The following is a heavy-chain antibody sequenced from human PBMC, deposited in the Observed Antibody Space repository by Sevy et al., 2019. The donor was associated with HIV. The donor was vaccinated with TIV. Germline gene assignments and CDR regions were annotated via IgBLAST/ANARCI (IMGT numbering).Heavy chain of an antibody. Sequence: GESLKISWKGSGYSFTSYWIGWVRQMPGKGLEGMGIIYPGDSDTRYSRSFQGQVTISADKSIRNAYMQWGSLKASDTAMYYCSSWAGAVDGFDYWGQGTLVTVSS. J-gene: IGHJ4*02. CDR2: IYPGDSDT. CDR1: GYSFTSYW. CDR3: SSWAGAVDGFDY. V-gene: IGHV5-51*01. D-gene: IGHD2-15*01.